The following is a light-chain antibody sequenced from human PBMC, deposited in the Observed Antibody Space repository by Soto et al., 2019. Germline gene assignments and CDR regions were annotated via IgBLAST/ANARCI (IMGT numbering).Light chain of an antibody. Sequence: DIQMTQSPLSLSASVGDRVSITCRASQSVNTNLHWFQQKPGKAPKLLIHATSNLHSGIPSRFSGSGSGTDFTLTISSLQPEDFASYYCQQTYNAPHTFGQGTRVEIK. V-gene: IGKV1-39*01. CDR3: QQTYNAPHT. J-gene: IGKJ2*01. CDR1: QSVNTN. CDR2: ATS.